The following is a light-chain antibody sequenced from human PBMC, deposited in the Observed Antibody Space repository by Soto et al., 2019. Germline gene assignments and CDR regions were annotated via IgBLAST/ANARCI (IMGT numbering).Light chain of an antibody. CDR2: DAS. CDR1: QSISGRY. J-gene: IGKJ4*01. V-gene: IGKV3-20*01. Sequence: PGKRASLSCRASQSISGRYLAWYQQKPGQAPRLLIYDASSRATGIPDRFSGSGSGTDFILTISRLEPEDFAVYYCQQYGSSPLTLGGGTKVEIK. CDR3: QQYGSSPLT.